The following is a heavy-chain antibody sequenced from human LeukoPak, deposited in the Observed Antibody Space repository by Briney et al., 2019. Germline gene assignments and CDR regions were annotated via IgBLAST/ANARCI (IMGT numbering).Heavy chain of an antibody. CDR3: ARAWGSLYYFDY. Sequence: ASVKVSCKASGYTFTGYFLHWVRQAPGQGLEWMGWINPNNGYTNYTQKFKGRLTMTWDTSISTAYMELNRLTSDDTAVFYCARAWGSLYYFDYWGQGTLVTVSS. CDR2: INPNNGYT. J-gene: IGHJ4*02. D-gene: IGHD3-16*01. CDR1: GYTFTGYF. V-gene: IGHV1-2*02.